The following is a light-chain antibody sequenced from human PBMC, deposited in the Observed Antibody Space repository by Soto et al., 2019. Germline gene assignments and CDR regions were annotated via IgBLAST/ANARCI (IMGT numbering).Light chain of an antibody. CDR3: QQYDRFPHT. J-gene: IGKJ2*01. V-gene: IGKV1-5*03. Sequence: DIQMTQSPSTLSASVGDTVTITCRASQSISNWLAWYQQKPGQAPKLLIHKASTLESGVPSRFSGSGSGTEFTLTISSLPPDDFATFYFQQYDRFPHTFGQGTKLEIK. CDR2: KAS. CDR1: QSISNW.